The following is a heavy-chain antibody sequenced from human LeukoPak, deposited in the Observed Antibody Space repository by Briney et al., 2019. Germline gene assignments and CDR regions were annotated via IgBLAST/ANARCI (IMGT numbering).Heavy chain of an antibody. CDR2: IYTSGST. V-gene: IGHV4-61*02. D-gene: IGHD6-19*01. CDR3: ARGQWLVGGDYFDY. CDR1: GGSISSGSYY. Sequence: SETLSLTCTVSGGSISSGSYYWSWLRQPAGKGLEWIGRIYTSGSTNYNPSLKSRVTISVDTSKNQFSLKLSSVTAADTAVYYCARGQWLVGGDYFDYWRRGTRVSV. J-gene: IGHJ4*02.